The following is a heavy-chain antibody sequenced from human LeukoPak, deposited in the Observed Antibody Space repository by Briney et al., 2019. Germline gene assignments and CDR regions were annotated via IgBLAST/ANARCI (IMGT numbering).Heavy chain of an antibody. J-gene: IGHJ4*02. CDR2: ISSSSSYI. Sequence: GGSLRLSCAASGFTFSSYSMNWVRQAPGKGLEWVSSISSSSSYIYYADSVKGRFTISRDNAKNTLYLQMNSLRAEDTAVYYCAGGGSEYCSSTSCYLVEYWGQGTLVTVSS. CDR3: AGGGSEYCSSTSCYLVEY. V-gene: IGHV3-21*01. CDR1: GFTFSSYS. D-gene: IGHD2-2*01.